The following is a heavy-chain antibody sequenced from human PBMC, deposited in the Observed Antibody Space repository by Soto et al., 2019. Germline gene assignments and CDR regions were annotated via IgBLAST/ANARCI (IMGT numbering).Heavy chain of an antibody. CDR3: AKGPHVPGGIGYNRLRLGELSLYVEYFQH. Sequence: GGSLRLSCAASGFTFSSYAMSWVRQAPGKGLEWVSAISGSGGSTYYADSVKGRFTISRDNSKNTLYLQMNSLRAEDTAVYYGAKGPHVPGGIGYNRLRLGELSLYVEYFQHWGQGTLVTVSS. CDR1: GFTFSSYA. J-gene: IGHJ1*01. D-gene: IGHD3-16*02. V-gene: IGHV3-23*01. CDR2: ISGSGGST.